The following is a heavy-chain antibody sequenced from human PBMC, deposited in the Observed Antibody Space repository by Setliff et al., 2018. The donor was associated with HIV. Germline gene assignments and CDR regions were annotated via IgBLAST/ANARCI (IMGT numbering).Heavy chain of an antibody. CDR1: GYTFNNYG. Sequence: ASVKVSCKASGYTFNNYGISWVRQAPGQGLEWMGWINTHSGYTNYAQNVQGRVTVTMDTSTSTAYMELRSLKSDDKAVYYCARGKTWLRFLDYWGQGTLVTVSS. V-gene: IGHV1-18*01. CDR2: INTHSGYT. J-gene: IGHJ4*02. D-gene: IGHD5-12*01. CDR3: ARGKTWLRFLDY.